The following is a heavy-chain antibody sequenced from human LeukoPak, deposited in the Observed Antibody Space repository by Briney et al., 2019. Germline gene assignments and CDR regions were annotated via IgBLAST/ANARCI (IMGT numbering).Heavy chain of an antibody. CDR3: AVYGSGKYSRWFDP. V-gene: IGHV1-18*01. J-gene: IGHJ5*02. CDR1: GYTFTSYG. D-gene: IGHD3-10*01. Sequence: ASVRVSCKASGYTFTSYGISWVRQAPGQGLEWMGWISAYNGNTNYAQKLQGRVTMTTDTSTSTAYMELRSLRSDDTAVYYCAVYGSGKYSRWFDPWGQGTLVTVSS. CDR2: ISAYNGNT.